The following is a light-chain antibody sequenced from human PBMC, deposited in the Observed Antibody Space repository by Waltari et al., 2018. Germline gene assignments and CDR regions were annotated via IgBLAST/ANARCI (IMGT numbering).Light chain of an antibody. CDR2: AYS. CDR3: QSYDSSLSAV. CDR1: SPNIGAGYD. Sequence: QSVLTQPPSVAGAPGQRVTISCTGSSPNIGAGYDVHWYQQLPGAAPNLLIYAYSNRPSGVPDRFYGSRSGTSASLAITGLQAEDEADYYCQSYDSSLSAVFGGGTKLTVL. J-gene: IGLJ3*02. V-gene: IGLV1-40*01.